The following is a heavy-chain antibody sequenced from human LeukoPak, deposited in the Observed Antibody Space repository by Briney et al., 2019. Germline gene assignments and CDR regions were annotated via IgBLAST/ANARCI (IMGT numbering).Heavy chain of an antibody. V-gene: IGHV4-30-4*01. CDR2: IYYSGST. Sequence: SETLSLTCTVSGGSISSGDYYWSWLRPPPGKGLEWIGYIYYSGSTYYNPSLKSRVTISVDTSKNQFSLKLSSVTAADTAVYYCARDLSYVDGDHYFDYWGQGTLVTVSS. CDR3: ARDLSYVDGDHYFDY. J-gene: IGHJ4*02. D-gene: IGHD2/OR15-2a*01. CDR1: GGSISSGDYY.